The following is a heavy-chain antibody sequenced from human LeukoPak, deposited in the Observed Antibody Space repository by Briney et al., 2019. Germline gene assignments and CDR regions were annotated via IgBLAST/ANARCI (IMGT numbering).Heavy chain of an antibody. V-gene: IGHV3-48*01. CDR3: AKSVGVVITAHYYFDY. CDR2: ISSSSSTI. Sequence: SGGSLRLSCAASGFTFSTYSMNWVRQAPGKGLEWVSYISSSSSTIYYADSVKGRFTISRDNSKNTLYLQMNSLRAEDTAVYYCAKSVGVVITAHYYFDYWGQGTLVTVSS. D-gene: IGHD3-3*01. CDR1: GFTFSTYS. J-gene: IGHJ4*02.